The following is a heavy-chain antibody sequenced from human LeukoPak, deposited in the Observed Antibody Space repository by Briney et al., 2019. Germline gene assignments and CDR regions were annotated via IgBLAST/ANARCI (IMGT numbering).Heavy chain of an antibody. CDR1: GGSISSSNW. V-gene: IGHV4-4*02. J-gene: IGHJ4*02. D-gene: IGHD3-16*01. CDR2: IHQSGST. Sequence: SETLSLTCVVSGGSISSSNWWNWVRQPPGKGLEWIGKIHQSGSTKYNPSLNSRVTISVDKSKNQFSLILSSVTAADTAVYYCGRGGTPPFNYWGQEPLVPVSS. CDR3: GRGGTPPFNY.